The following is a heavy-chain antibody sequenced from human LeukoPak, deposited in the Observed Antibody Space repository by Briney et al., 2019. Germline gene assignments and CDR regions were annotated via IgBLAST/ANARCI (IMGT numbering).Heavy chain of an antibody. J-gene: IGHJ4*02. D-gene: IGHD2-2*02. CDR1: GFTFSAYA. Sequence: GGSLRLSCAASGFTFSAYAMNWVRQAPGKGLEWVSSITGSDDSTYYADSVKDRFTISRDDSKNTLFLQMNSLRAEDTAVYYCAKSRSMISTSCYNYWGQGTLFTVSS. V-gene: IGHV3-23*01. CDR3: AKSRSMISTSCYNY. CDR2: ITGSDDST.